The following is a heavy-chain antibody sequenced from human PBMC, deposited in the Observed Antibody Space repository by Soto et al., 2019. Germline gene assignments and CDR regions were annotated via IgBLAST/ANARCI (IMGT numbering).Heavy chain of an antibody. D-gene: IGHD1-1*01. CDR2: MNPNSGNT. CDR3: VRMASSGTLNWFDP. V-gene: IGHV1-8*01. J-gene: IGHJ5*02. CDR1: ESIFMNYD. Sequence: QVQLVQSGAEVKKPGASVKVSCKASESIFMNYDISWVRQATGQGLEWMGWMNPNSGNTGYALKFQGRVSMTRNTSIYTVYLELSSLASDDTAVYYCVRMASSGTLNWFDPWGQGTLVTVSS.